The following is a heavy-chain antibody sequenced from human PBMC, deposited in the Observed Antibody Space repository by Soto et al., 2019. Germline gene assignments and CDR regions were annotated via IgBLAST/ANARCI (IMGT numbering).Heavy chain of an antibody. CDR1: GITFSTYA. J-gene: IGHJ6*02. CDR2: LGGRGGSI. CDR3: AKGATGRHFYYGLDV. D-gene: IGHD1-1*01. Sequence: SLRLSCAASGITFSTYALSWVRQAPGKGVEWVSALGGRGGSIYYAESLKGRFTISRDNPRNTVYLQTDSLRADDTAVYYWAKGATGRHFYYGLDVWGPGTTVTVS. V-gene: IGHV3-23*01.